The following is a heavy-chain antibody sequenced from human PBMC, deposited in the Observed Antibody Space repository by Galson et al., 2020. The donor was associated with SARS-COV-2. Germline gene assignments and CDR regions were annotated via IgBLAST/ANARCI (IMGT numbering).Heavy chain of an antibody. Sequence: ASVKVSCKVFGYSLNELSMHWVRQTPGKGLEWMGSFDPEDAETDYAQTFRGRVTMTADTATDTAYMELSSLTFDDTAVYYCSTAPPPIMVVIYALGVWGQGTMVTVSS. CDR1: GYSLNELS. CDR3: STAPPPIMVVIYALGV. D-gene: IGHD2-21*01. V-gene: IGHV1-24*01. J-gene: IGHJ3*01. CDR2: FDPEDAET.